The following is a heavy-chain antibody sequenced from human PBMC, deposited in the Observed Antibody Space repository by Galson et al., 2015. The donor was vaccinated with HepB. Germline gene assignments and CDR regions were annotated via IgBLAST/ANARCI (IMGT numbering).Heavy chain of an antibody. V-gene: IGHV4-59*01. D-gene: IGHD6-19*01. CDR2: IYYSGST. J-gene: IGHJ6*02. CDR3: ARDRGSSSGWSLGMDV. CDR1: GASISRYY. Sequence: SETLSLTCSVSGASISRYYWSWIRQPPGKGLEWIGYIYYSGSTDYNPALKSRVTISVDTSKNQFSLKLRSVTAADTAVYYCARDRGSSSGWSLGMDVWGQGTTVTVSS.